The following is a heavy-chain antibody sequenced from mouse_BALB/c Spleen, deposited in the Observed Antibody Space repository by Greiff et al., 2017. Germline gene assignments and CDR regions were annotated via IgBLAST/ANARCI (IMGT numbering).Heavy chain of an antibody. J-gene: IGHJ2*01. CDR2: ISYSGST. D-gene: IGHD1-1*01. CDR1: GDSITSGY. CDR3: ARYYGSSPYYFDY. V-gene: IGHV3-8*02. Sequence: EVKLMESGPSLVKPSQTLSLTCSVTGDSITSGYWNWIRKFPGNKLEYMGYISYSGSTYYNPSLKSRISITRDTSKNQYYLQLNSVTTEDTATYYCARYYGSSPYYFDYWGQGTTLTVSS.